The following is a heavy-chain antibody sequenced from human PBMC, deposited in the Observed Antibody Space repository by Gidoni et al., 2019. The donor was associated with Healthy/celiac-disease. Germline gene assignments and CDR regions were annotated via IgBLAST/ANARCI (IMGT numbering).Heavy chain of an antibody. CDR3: ARAPDYGDYEGVFDY. Sequence: EVQLVESGGGLVKHGGSLRLSCAASGFTFSSYSMNWVRQAPGKGLEWVSSISSSSSYIYYADSVKGRFTISRDNAKNSLYLQMNSLRAEDTAVYYCARAPDYGDYEGVFDYWGQGTLVTVSS. D-gene: IGHD4-17*01. CDR1: GFTFSSYS. J-gene: IGHJ4*02. CDR2: ISSSSSYI. V-gene: IGHV3-21*01.